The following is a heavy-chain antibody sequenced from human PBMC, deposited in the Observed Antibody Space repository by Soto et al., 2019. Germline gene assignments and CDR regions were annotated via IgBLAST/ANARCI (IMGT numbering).Heavy chain of an antibody. CDR1: GGSFSGHY. CDR3: ARLDPSSSLDY. V-gene: IGHV4-34*01. J-gene: IGHJ4*02. CDR2: INHSGST. D-gene: IGHD6-13*01. Sequence: SETLSLTCAVYGGSFSGHYWTWIRQPPGTGLEWIGEINHSGSTNYNPSLKSRVTISVDTSKNQFSLNLSSVTAADTAVYYCARLDPSSSLDYWGQGTLVTVSS.